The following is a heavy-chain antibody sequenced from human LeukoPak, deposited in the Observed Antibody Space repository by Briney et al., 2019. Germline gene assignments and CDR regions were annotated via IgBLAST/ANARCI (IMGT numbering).Heavy chain of an antibody. V-gene: IGHV4-34*01. CDR2: INHSGST. J-gene: IGHJ4*02. CDR3: ARDRGHSRAAGPLGY. CDR1: GGSFSGYY. Sequence: PSETLSLTCAVYGGSFSGYYWSWIRQPPGKGLEWIGEINHSGSTYYNPSLKSRVTISVDTSKNQFSLKLSSVTAADTAVYYCARDRGHSRAAGPLGYWGQGTLVTVSS. D-gene: IGHD6-13*01.